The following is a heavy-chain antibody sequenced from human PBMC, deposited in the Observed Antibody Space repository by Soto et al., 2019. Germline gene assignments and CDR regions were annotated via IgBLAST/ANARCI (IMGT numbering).Heavy chain of an antibody. D-gene: IGHD3-3*01. Sequence: SETLSLTCTVSGGSISSYYWSWIRQPPGKGLEWIGYIYYSGSTNYNPSLKSRVTISVHTSKNQFSLKPSSVTAAVTAVYYCARDHHDFWSGPIRNWFDPWGQGTLVTVSS. V-gene: IGHV4-59*01. CDR1: GGSISSYY. J-gene: IGHJ5*02. CDR2: IYYSGST. CDR3: ARDHHDFWSGPIRNWFDP.